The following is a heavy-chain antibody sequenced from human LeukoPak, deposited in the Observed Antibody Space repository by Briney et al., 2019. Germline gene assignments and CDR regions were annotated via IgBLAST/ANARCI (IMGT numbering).Heavy chain of an antibody. CDR2: INPSGGST. CDR3: ANTHPLPYYYDSSGYYC. Sequence: ASVKVSCKASGYTFTSYYMHWVRQAPGQVLEWMGIINPSGGSTSYAQKFQGRVTMTRDTSTSTVYMELSSLRSEDTAVYYCANTHPLPYYYDSSGYYCWGQGTLVTVSS. V-gene: IGHV1-46*01. CDR1: GYTFTSYY. J-gene: IGHJ4*02. D-gene: IGHD3-22*01.